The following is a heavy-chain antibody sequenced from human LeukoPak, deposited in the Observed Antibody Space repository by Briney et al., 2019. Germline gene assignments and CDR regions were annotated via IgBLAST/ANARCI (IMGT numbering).Heavy chain of an antibody. CDR3: TTDFGCSSTSCFYYYYMDV. D-gene: IGHD2-2*01. CDR2: IKSKTDGGTT. Sequence: GGSLRLSCAASGFTFSNAWMSWVRQAPGKGLEWVGRIKSKTDGGTTDYAAPVKGRFTISRDDSKNTLYLQMNSLKTEDTAVYYCTTDFGCSSTSCFYYYYMDVWGKGTTVTVSS. J-gene: IGHJ6*03. V-gene: IGHV3-15*01. CDR1: GFTFSNAW.